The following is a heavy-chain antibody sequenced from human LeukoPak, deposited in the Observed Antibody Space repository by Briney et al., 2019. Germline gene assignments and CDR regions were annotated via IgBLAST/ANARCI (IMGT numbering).Heavy chain of an antibody. J-gene: IGHJ5*02. Sequence: ASVKVSCKASGGTFSSYAINWVRQATGQGLEWKGWMNPNSGDTGYPQKFQGRVTMTRDTSITTAYMELSSLRSEDTAAYYCARSGFGSGISFDLWGQGTLVTVSS. D-gene: IGHD3-10*01. CDR3: ARSGFGSGISFDL. CDR2: MNPNSGDT. V-gene: IGHV1-8*02. CDR1: GGTFSSYA.